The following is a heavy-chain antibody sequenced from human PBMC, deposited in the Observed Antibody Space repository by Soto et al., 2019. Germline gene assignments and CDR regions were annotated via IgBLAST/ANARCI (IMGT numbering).Heavy chain of an antibody. Sequence: GGSLRLSCAASGFTFSSYAMSWVRQAPGKGLEWVSAISGSGGSTYYADSVKGRFTISRDNSKNTLYLQMNSLRAEDTAVYYCARGVKIRYSTRSGYYYMDVWCKGPTVTVS. CDR2: ISGSGGST. V-gene: IGHV3-23*01. D-gene: IGHD3-3*01. CDR3: ARGVKIRYSTRSGYYYMDV. J-gene: IGHJ6*03. CDR1: GFTFSSYA.